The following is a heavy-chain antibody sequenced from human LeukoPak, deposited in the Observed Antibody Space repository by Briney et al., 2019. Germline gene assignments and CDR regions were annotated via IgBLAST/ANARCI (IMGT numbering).Heavy chain of an antibody. CDR3: ARGMEPYYYMDV. J-gene: IGHJ6*03. Sequence: ASVKVSCKASGYTFTSYYMHWVRQAPGQGLEWMGWINPNSGGTNYAQKFQGRVTMTRDTSISTAYMELSRLRSDDTAVYYCARGMEPYYYMDVWGKGTTVTVSS. CDR2: INPNSGGT. CDR1: GYTFTSYY. D-gene: IGHD1-26*01. V-gene: IGHV1-2*02.